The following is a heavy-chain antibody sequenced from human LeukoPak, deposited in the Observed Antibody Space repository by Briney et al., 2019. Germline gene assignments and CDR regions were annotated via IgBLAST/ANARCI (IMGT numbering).Heavy chain of an antibody. J-gene: IGHJ4*02. CDR3: ARKPGAVDY. Sequence: GRSLRLSCAGSGFTFSDYYMSWIRQAPGKGLEWISYISSSGSTIYYADSAKGRFTISRDNAKNSLYLQMNNPRAEDTAVYFCARKPGAVDYWGQGTLVTVSS. CDR2: ISSSGSTI. V-gene: IGHV3-11*04. D-gene: IGHD3-10*01. CDR1: GFTFSDYY.